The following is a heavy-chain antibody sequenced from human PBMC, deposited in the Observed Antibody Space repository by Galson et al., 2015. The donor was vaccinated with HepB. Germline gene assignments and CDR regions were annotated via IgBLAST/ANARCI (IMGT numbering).Heavy chain of an antibody. CDR1: GFTFNSYS. Sequence: SLRLSCAASGFTFNSYSMNWVRQAPGKGLEWVSSISSSGSYYYYADLVKGRFTISRDNAKHSLSLQMNRLRAEDTAVYYCAKASITIFGVVSYWYVDLWGRGTLVTVSS. CDR3: AKASITIFGVVSYWYVDL. CDR2: ISSSGSYY. D-gene: IGHD3-3*01. V-gene: IGHV3-21*01. J-gene: IGHJ2*01.